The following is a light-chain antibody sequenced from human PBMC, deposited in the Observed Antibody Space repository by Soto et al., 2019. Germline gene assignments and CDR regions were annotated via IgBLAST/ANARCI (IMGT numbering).Light chain of an antibody. J-gene: IGKJ1*01. CDR3: QQYGSSPVA. Sequence: EIVLTQSPGTLFLSPGERATLSCRASQTIKTRSLAWYQQKPGQAPRLLIYGASSRATGIPDRFSGSGSGTDFTLTISRLEPEDFAVYYCQQYGSSPVAFGQGTKVDI. V-gene: IGKV3-20*01. CDR2: GAS. CDR1: QTIKTRS.